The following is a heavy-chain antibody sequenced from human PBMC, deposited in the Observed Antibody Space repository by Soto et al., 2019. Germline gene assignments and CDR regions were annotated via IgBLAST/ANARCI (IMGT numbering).Heavy chain of an antibody. J-gene: IGHJ4*02. CDR2: INHSGST. Sequence: SETLCVTCAVYGGSFSGYYWSWIRQPPGKGLEWIGEINHSGSTNYNPSLKSRVTISVDTSKNQFSLKLSSVTAADTAVYYCARGGWELLPDYWGQGTLVTVSS. V-gene: IGHV4-34*01. CDR3: ARGGWELLPDY. CDR1: GGSFSGYY. D-gene: IGHD1-26*01.